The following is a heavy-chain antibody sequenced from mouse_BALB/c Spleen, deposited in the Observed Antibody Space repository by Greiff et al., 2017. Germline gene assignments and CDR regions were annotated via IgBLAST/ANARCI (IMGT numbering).Heavy chain of an antibody. D-gene: IGHD1-1*01. J-gene: IGHJ3*01. CDR2: ISYSGST. CDR1: GYSITSDYA. V-gene: IGHV3-2*02. CDR3: ARWGVAWFAY. Sequence: EVKLMESGPGLVKPSQSLSLTCTVTGYSITSDYAWNWIRQFPGNKLEWMGYISYSGSTSYNPSLKSRISITRDTSKNQFFLQLNSVTTEDTATYYCARWGVAWFAYWGQGTLVTVSA.